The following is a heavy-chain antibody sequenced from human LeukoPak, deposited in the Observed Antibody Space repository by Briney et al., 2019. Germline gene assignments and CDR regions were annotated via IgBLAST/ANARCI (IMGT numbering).Heavy chain of an antibody. V-gene: IGHV3-7*01. CDR1: GFSFRRFW. CDR2: INGEGDGK. Sequence: GGALRLSCAGSGFSFRRFWMTWVRQAAGRGLEGVANINGEGDGKRSACSVKDRFPLSRDNARSLVFMQIHSLRDEDTALYYCARDSSPDSATTYYDALDMWGQGTMVTVSS. D-gene: IGHD1-1*01. J-gene: IGHJ3*02. CDR3: ARDSSPDSATTYYDALDM.